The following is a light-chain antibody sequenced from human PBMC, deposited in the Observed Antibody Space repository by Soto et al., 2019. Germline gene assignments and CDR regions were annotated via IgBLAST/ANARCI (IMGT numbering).Light chain of an antibody. J-gene: IGLJ2*01. Sequence: QSVLTQPASVSGSPGQSITISCTGTSSDIGTYNYVSWYQQHPGKAPKLIIYEVTNRPSGVSSRFSGSKSGNTASLTISGLQADDEADYYCSSYTTTITVAFGGGTKLTGL. CDR2: EVT. CDR1: SSDIGTYNY. CDR3: SSYTTTITVA. V-gene: IGLV2-14*01.